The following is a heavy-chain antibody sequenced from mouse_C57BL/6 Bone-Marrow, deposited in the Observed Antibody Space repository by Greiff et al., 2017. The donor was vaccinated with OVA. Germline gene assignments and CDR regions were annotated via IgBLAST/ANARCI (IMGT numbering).Heavy chain of an antibody. CDR3: ACPPFYYYGRGYIDV. Sequence: QVQLQQSGPELVKPGASVKISCKASGYAFSSPWMNWVKQRPGKGLEWIGRIYPGDGDTKYKGKFKGKATLTAAKSSSAAYMQLSSLTSEDSAVYFCACPPFYYYGRGYIDVWDTGTTVSVSS. J-gene: IGHJ1*03. CDR1: GYAFSSPW. V-gene: IGHV1-82*01. CDR2: IYPGDGDT. D-gene: IGHD1-1*01.